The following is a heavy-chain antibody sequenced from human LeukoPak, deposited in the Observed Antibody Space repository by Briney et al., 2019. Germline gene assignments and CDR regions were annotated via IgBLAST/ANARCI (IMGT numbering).Heavy chain of an antibody. V-gene: IGHV4-38-2*02. CDR3: TREVVSQQQLWD. D-gene: IGHD6-13*01. J-gene: IGHJ4*02. CDR2: IYHSGSA. Sequence: SETLSLTCTVAGGSISSYYWSWIRQPPGKGLEWIGSIYHSGSAYYNPSLKSRVTKSLDTSKNQFSLKLSSVTAADTTVYYCTREVVSQQQLWDWGQGTLVTVSS. CDR1: GGSISSYY.